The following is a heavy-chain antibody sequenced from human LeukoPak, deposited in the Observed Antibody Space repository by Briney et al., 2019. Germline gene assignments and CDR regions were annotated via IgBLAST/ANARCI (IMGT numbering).Heavy chain of an antibody. CDR2: IYPGDSDT. CDR3: AKYSNLIKYGMDV. V-gene: IGHV5-51*01. CDR1: GYSFTSYW. D-gene: IGHD4-4*01. J-gene: IGHJ6*02. Sequence: GESLKISSKGSGYSFTSYWIGWVRQMPGKGLEWMGIIYPGDSDTRYSPSFQGQVTISADKSISTAYLQWSSLKASDTAMYYCAKYSNLIKYGMDVWGQGTTVTVSS.